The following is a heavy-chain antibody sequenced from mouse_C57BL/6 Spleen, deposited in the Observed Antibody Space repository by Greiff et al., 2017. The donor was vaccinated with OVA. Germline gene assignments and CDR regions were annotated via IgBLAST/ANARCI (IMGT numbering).Heavy chain of an antibody. D-gene: IGHD3-3*01. CDR2: IDPEDGET. V-gene: IGHV14-2*01. Sequence: VQLQQSGAELVKPGASVKLSCTASGFNIKDYYMHWVKQRTEQGLEWIGRIDPEDGETKYAPKFPGKATITADPSSTTAYLQLSSLPSEDTAVYYCARGTSFPYFDYWGQGTTLTVSP. CDR3: ARGTSFPYFDY. CDR1: GFNIKDYY. J-gene: IGHJ2*01.